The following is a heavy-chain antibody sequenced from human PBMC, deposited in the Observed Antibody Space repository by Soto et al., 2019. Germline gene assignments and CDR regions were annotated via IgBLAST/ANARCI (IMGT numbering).Heavy chain of an antibody. D-gene: IGHD5-12*01. CDR1: GLTFSRYA. V-gene: IGHV3-30*04. J-gene: IGHJ4*02. Sequence: QVQLVESGGGVVQPGRSLRLSCAASGLTFSRYAMHWVRQAPGKGLEWVAVIIYDGSTKHYADSVQGRFTISRDNYKNALYLQMNSLRAEDTAVYYCAAELGNTGYDGHDYWGQGTLVSVSS. CDR2: IIYDGSTK. CDR3: AAELGNTGYDGHDY.